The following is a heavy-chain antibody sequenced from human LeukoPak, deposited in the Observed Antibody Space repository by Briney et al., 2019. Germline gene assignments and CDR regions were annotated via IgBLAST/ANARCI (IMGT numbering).Heavy chain of an antibody. CDR3: AKGYWDIVVVVAADGGAFDI. CDR2: ISGSGGST. Sequence: PGGSLRLSCAASGFTFSSYATSWVRQAPGKGLEWVSAISGSGGSTYYADSVKGRFTISRDNSKNTLYLQMNSLRAEDTAVYYCAKGYWDIVVVVAADGGAFDIWGQGTMVTVSS. D-gene: IGHD2-15*01. CDR1: GFTFSSYA. V-gene: IGHV3-23*01. J-gene: IGHJ3*02.